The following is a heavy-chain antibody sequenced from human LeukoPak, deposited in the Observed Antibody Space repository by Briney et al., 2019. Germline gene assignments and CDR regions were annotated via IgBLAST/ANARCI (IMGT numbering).Heavy chain of an antibody. V-gene: IGHV3-48*04. CDR1: GFSFSSHN. CDR3: ARDGGYSYGAPIDY. CDR2: ISSTGGTT. J-gene: IGHJ4*02. Sequence: GGSLRLSCAASGFSFSSHNMNWVRQVPGKGLEWISFISSTGGTTYYGDSVQGRLTISRDNAKNSVYLQMDSLRAEDTAMYYCARDGGYSYGAPIDYWGQGILVTVSS. D-gene: IGHD5-18*01.